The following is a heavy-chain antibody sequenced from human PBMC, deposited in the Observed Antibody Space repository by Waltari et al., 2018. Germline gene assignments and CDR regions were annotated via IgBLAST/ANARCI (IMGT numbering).Heavy chain of an antibody. V-gene: IGHV1-2*06. CDR3: ARDLDGYYEYYFDY. CDR2: SNPNRGGT. CDR1: GYTFTGYY. Sequence: QVQLVQSGAEVKKPGASVKVSCKASGYTFTGYYMHWVRQAPGQGLGWMGRSNPNRGGTNYEKEFQGRVTMTRDTAISTAYMELSRLRSDDTAVYYCARDLDGYYEYYFDYWGQGTLVTVSS. D-gene: IGHD3-22*01. J-gene: IGHJ4*02.